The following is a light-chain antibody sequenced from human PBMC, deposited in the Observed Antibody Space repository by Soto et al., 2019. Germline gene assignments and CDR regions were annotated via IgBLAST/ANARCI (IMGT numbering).Light chain of an antibody. CDR1: QGIRND. CDR2: AAS. J-gene: IGKJ4*01. Sequence: AIQMTPSPSSLSASVGDRVTITCRASQGIRNDLGWYQQKPGKAPKLLVYAASSLQGGVPSRFSGSGSGTDFTLTISSLQPEDVATYYCLKLNEYPWTIGGGTRVDMK. V-gene: IGKV1-6*01. CDR3: LKLNEYPWT.